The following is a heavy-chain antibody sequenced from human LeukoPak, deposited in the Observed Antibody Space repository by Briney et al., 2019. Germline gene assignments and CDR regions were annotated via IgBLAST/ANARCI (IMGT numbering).Heavy chain of an antibody. J-gene: IGHJ4*02. D-gene: IGHD2-21*02. CDR3: AKDRAYCGGDCYSPLDY. CDR1: GFTFSSHV. CDR2: ISGSGGGT. V-gene: IGHV3-23*01. Sequence: GGSLRLSCAASGFTFSSHVVNWVRQAPGKGLEWVSGISGSGGGTYYADSVKGRFTISRVNSKNTLYLQMNSLRAEDTALYYCAKDRAYCGGDCYSPLDYWGQGTLVTVSS.